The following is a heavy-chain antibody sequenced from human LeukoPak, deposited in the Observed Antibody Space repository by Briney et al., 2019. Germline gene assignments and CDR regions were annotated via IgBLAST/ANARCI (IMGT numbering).Heavy chain of an antibody. Sequence: GGSLRLSCAASGFTFSRYWMHWVRQAPGKGLVWVSRINTDGSSTSYADSVKGRFTISRDNSKNTLYLQINSLGAEDTAVYYCARSLIVSAGTGPFDYWGQGTLVTVSS. D-gene: IGHD5/OR15-5a*01. CDR2: INTDGSST. V-gene: IGHV3-74*01. CDR3: ARSLIVSAGTGPFDY. J-gene: IGHJ4*02. CDR1: GFTFSRYW.